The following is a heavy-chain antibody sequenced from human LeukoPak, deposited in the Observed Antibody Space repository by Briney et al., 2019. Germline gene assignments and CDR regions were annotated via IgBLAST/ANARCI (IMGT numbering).Heavy chain of an antibody. V-gene: IGHV1-18*01. CDR2: ISAYNGNT. D-gene: IGHD3-22*01. CDR1: GYTSTSYG. J-gene: IGHJ4*02. Sequence: APAQVSCKPSGYTSTSYGICWARQAPGQEKKWMGWISAYNGNTNYAQKLQGRVTMTTDTSTSTAYMELRSLRSDDTAVYYCARENYDSSGYYGFDYWGQGTLVTVSS. CDR3: ARENYDSSGYYGFDY.